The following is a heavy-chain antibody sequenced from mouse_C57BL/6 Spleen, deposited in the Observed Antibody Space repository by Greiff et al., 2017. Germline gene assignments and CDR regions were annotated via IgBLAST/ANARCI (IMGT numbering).Heavy chain of an antibody. J-gene: IGHJ3*01. CDR1: GYAFSSSW. V-gene: IGHV1-82*01. D-gene: IGHD2-4*01. Sequence: VQLQQSGPELVKPGASVKISCKASGYAFSSSWMNWVKQRPGKGLEWIGRIYPGDGDTNYNGKFKGKATLTADKSSSTAYMQLSSLTSEDSAVYFCASYYDYDEEAAWFAYWGQGTLVTVSA. CDR3: ASYYDYDEEAAWFAY. CDR2: IYPGDGDT.